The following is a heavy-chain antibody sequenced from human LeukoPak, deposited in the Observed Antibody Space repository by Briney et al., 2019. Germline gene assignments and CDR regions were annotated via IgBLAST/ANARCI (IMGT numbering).Heavy chain of an antibody. CDR2: INPSGGST. V-gene: IGHV1-46*01. Sequence: GASVKVSCKASGYTFTSHYMHWVRQAPGQGLEWMGIINPSGGSTTYAQKFQGRVTMTRDTSTSTVYMELSSLSSEDTAVYYCARGPAETYSSDWSGWFDPWGRGTLVTVSS. CDR3: ARGPAETYSSDWSGWFDP. D-gene: IGHD6-19*01. J-gene: IGHJ5*02. CDR1: GYTFTSHY.